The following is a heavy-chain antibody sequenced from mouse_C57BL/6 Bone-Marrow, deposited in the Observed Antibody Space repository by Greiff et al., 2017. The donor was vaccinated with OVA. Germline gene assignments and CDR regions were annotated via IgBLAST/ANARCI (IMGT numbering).Heavy chain of an antibody. CDR2: IDPETGGT. V-gene: IGHV1-15*01. J-gene: IGHJ4*01. D-gene: IGHD2-4*01. CDR3: TRENDYDYYAMDY. CDR1: GFTFTDYE. Sequence: QVQLKQSGAELVRPGASVTLSCKASGFTFTDYEMHWVKQTPVHGLEWIGAIDPETGGTAYNQKFKGKAILTADKSSSTAYMELRSLTSEDSAVYYCTRENDYDYYAMDYWGQGTSVTVSS.